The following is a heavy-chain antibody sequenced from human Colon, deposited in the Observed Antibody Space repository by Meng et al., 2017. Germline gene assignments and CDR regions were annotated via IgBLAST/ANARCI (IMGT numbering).Heavy chain of an antibody. J-gene: IGHJ5*02. Sequence: QVQLRESGPALVKPSETLSLTCAVSGDSITSGGYSWSWIRQPPGKGLEWIGYIYHSGSTSYNPSLQSRVTISVDKSKNQFSLEVTSVTAADTAVYYCVTTARQADHWGQGTLVTVSS. D-gene: IGHD6-6*01. CDR2: IYHSGST. V-gene: IGHV4-30-2*01. CDR1: GDSITSGGYS. CDR3: VTTARQADH.